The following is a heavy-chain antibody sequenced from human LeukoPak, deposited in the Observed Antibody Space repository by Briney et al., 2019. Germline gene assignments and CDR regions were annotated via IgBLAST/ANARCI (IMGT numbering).Heavy chain of an antibody. CDR1: GYTFTGYY. D-gene: IGHD6-13*01. CDR2: INPNSGGT. V-gene: IGHV1-2*02. CDR3: ARVSAAAGLFDY. J-gene: IGHJ4*02. Sequence: ASVKVSCKASGYTFTGYYMHWVRQAPGQGLEWTGWINPNSGGTNYAQKFQGRVTMTRDTSISTAYMELSRLRSDDTAVYYCARVSAAAGLFDYWGQGTLVTVSS.